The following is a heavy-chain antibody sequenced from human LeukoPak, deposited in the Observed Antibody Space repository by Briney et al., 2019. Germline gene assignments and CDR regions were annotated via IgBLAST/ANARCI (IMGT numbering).Heavy chain of an antibody. CDR3: ARRSGFSYYGSGSYGPYYYYMDV. CDR2: INHSGST. V-gene: IGHV4-34*01. CDR1: GGSFSGYY. D-gene: IGHD3-10*01. J-gene: IGHJ6*03. Sequence: SETLSLTCAVYGGSFSGYYWSWIRQPPGKGLEWIGEINHSGSTNYNPSLKGRVTISVDTSKNQFSLKLSSVTAADTAVYYCARRSGFSYYGSGSYGPYYYYMDVWGKGTTVTISS.